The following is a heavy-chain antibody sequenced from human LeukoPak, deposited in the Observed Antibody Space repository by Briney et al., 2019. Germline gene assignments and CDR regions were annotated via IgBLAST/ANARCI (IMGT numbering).Heavy chain of an antibody. Sequence: ASVKVSCKASGYTFTSYAMHWVRQAPGQRLEWMGWINAGNGNTKYSQKFQGRVTITRDTSASTVYMELSSLRSEDTAVYYCARARGSIAVAVYYFDYWGQGTLVTVSS. CDR3: ARARGSIAVAVYYFDY. J-gene: IGHJ4*02. D-gene: IGHD6-19*01. CDR2: INAGNGNT. CDR1: GYTFTSYA. V-gene: IGHV1-3*01.